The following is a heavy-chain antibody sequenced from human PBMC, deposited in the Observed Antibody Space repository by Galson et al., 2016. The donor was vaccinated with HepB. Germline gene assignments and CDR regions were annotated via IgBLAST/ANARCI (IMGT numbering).Heavy chain of an antibody. CDR1: GFTFSTYW. D-gene: IGHD3-10*01. CDR2: IKTDGSQT. CDR3: ARDGLGPSRGMDV. V-gene: IGHV3-74*01. J-gene: IGHJ6*02. Sequence: SLRLSCAASGFTFSTYWMHWVRQVPGKGLEWVSRIKTDGSQTNYADSVKGRFTISRDNAKNTLYLQMNSLRVEDTAVYYRARDGLGPSRGMDVWGQGTTVTVSS.